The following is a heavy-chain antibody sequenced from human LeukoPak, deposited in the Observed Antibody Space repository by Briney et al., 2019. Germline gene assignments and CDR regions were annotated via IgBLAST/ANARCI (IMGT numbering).Heavy chain of an antibody. J-gene: IGHJ3*02. CDR1: GFTFSDYY. CDR2: ISSSSTI. Sequence: GGSLRLSCAASGFTFSDYYMNWVPQAPGKGLEWVSSISSSSTIYYADSVKGRFTISRDNAKRSLYLQMNSLRAEDTAVYYCARDGELGSPADAFDIWGQGTMVTVSS. CDR3: ARDGELGSPADAFDI. V-gene: IGHV3-69-1*01. D-gene: IGHD1-26*01.